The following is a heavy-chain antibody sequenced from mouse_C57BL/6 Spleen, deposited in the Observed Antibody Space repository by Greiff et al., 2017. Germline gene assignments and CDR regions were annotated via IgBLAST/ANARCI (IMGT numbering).Heavy chain of an antibody. CDR3: ARSSGSYYFDY. CDR1: GYAFSSSW. CDR2: IYPGDGDT. Sequence: VQWVESGPELVKPGASVKISCKASGYAFSSSWMNWVKQRPGKGLEWIGRIYPGDGDTNYNGKFKGKATLTADKSSSTAYMQLSSLTSEDSAVYFCARSSGSYYFDYWGQGTTLTVSS. D-gene: IGHD6-1*01. J-gene: IGHJ2*01. V-gene: IGHV1-82*01.